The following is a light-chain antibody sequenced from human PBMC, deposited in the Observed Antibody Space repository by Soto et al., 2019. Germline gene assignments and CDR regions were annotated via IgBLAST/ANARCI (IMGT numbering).Light chain of an antibody. Sequence: QSVLTQPPSVSAAPGQKVTNSCSGSSSNIGNNYVSWYQHLPGTAPKLLIYENNKRPSGIPDRFSGSKSGTSATLGITGLQTGDEADYYCGAWDSSLSAGVFGTGTKVTVL. V-gene: IGLV1-51*02. J-gene: IGLJ1*01. CDR1: SSNIGNNY. CDR3: GAWDSSLSAGV. CDR2: ENN.